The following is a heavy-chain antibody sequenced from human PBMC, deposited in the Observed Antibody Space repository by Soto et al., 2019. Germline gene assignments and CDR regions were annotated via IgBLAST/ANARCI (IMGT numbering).Heavy chain of an antibody. J-gene: IGHJ4*02. Sequence: SVTVSCKASGYTFNKYGMSWVRQAPGQGLEWMGGIIPIFGTANYAQKFQGRVTITADESTSTAYMELSSLRSEDTAVYYCARDMGFGLSDYWGQGTLVTVSS. D-gene: IGHD3-10*01. CDR3: ARDMGFGLSDY. CDR2: IIPIFGTA. CDR1: GYTFNKYG. V-gene: IGHV1-69*13.